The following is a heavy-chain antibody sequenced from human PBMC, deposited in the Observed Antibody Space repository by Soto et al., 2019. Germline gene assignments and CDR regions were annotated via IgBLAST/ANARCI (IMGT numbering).Heavy chain of an antibody. CDR1: GFTVSIYA. V-gene: IGHV3-23*01. J-gene: IGHJ4*02. D-gene: IGHD6-13*01. CDR3: AKTDAHSNSPYYFDY. Sequence: PGESLILSRSASGFTVSIYAMSWVRQHPAKGLEWVSAISGSGDSTYYADSVKGRFTISKDNSKNTLYLQMNSLRAEDTAIYYCAKTDAHSNSPYYFDYWGQGTLVTVSS. CDR2: ISGSGDST.